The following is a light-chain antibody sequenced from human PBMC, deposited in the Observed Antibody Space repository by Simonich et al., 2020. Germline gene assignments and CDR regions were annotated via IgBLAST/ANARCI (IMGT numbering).Light chain of an antibody. CDR2: DAS. CDR1: QGLSSA. Sequence: AIKLTQSPSSLSASVGDRVTITCRASQGLSSALTWYQQKPGKAPKLLIFDASSLESGVPSRFSGSGTWTDFTLTISSLQPEDFATYYCQQFNSYSLITFGQGTRLEIK. J-gene: IGKJ5*01. CDR3: QQFNSYSLIT. V-gene: IGKV1-13*02.